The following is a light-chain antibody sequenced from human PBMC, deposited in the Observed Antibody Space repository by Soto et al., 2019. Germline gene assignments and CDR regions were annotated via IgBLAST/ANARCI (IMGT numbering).Light chain of an antibody. CDR3: QQYNNWPSWT. V-gene: IGKV3-15*01. CDR1: QSVSSN. Sequence: EIVMTQSPATLSVSPGERATLSCRASQSVSSNLAWYQQTPGQAPRLLIYGASTRATGIPARFSGSGSGTEFTLTISSLQSEDVAGYYCQQYNNWPSWTFGQGTKVEIK. CDR2: GAS. J-gene: IGKJ1*01.